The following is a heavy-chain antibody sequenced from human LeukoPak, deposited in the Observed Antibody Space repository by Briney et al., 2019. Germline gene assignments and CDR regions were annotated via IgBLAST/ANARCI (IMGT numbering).Heavy chain of an antibody. Sequence: GGSLRLSCAASGLTFSTHTMNWVRQAPGKGLEWVSSISSGSSYIYYADSMKGRFTVSRDNAKNSLYLQMNSLKAEDTAVYFCASHYDIDYWGQGTLVTVSS. CDR2: ISSGSSYI. J-gene: IGHJ4*02. V-gene: IGHV3-21*06. CDR1: GLTFSTHT. D-gene: IGHD3-9*01. CDR3: ASHYDIDY.